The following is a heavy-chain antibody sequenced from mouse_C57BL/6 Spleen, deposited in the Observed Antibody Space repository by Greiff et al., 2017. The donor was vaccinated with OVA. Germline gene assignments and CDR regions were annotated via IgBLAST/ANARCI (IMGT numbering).Heavy chain of an antibody. CDR1: GYTFTDYN. CDR2: INPNNGGT. Sequence: EVQRVESGPELVKPGASVKMSCKASGYTFTDYNMHWVKQSHGKSLEWIGYINPNNGGTSYNQKFKGKATLTVNKSSSTAYMELRSLTSEDSAVYYCARPLITTVVEGYWGKGTTLTVSS. V-gene: IGHV1-22*01. J-gene: IGHJ2*01. CDR3: ARPLITTVVEGY. D-gene: IGHD1-1*01.